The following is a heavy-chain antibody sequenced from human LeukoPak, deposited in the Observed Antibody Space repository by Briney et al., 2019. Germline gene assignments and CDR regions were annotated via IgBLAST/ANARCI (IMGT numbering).Heavy chain of an antibody. CDR2: MNPNSDNT. J-gene: IGHJ4*02. CDR3: ARESGGGDFPFDY. CDR1: GYTFTSYD. D-gene: IGHD2-21*02. V-gene: IGHV1-8*01. Sequence: ASVKVSCRASGYTFTSYDINWVRQATGQGLEWMGWMNPNSDNTGYAQKFRGRVTMTRNTSISTAYMELSSLRSEDTAVYYCARESGGGDFPFDYWGQGTLVTVSS.